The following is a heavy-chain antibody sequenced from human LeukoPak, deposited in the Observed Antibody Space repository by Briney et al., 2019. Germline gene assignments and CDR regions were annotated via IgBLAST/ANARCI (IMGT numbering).Heavy chain of an antibody. CDR2: ISGSGRST. CDR1: GFTYNNYA. Sequence: GGSLRLSCAASGFTYNNYAMNWVRQAPGKGLEWVSVISGSGRSTYYADSVKGRFTISRDKSKNTLYLQMNSLRAEDTAVYYCARGVELWFGELLYWFDPWGQGTLVTVSS. CDR3: ARGVELWFGELLYWFDP. J-gene: IGHJ5*02. V-gene: IGHV3-23*01. D-gene: IGHD3-10*01.